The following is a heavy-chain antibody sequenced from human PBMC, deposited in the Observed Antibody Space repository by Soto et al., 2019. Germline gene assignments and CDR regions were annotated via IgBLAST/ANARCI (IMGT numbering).Heavy chain of an antibody. CDR1: GYYLTNYW. CDR2: IYPGDSDT. J-gene: IGHJ6*02. CDR3: ARTAAAGKYYYGMEV. V-gene: IGHV5-51*01. Sequence: GESLRISCKGSGYYLTNYWIGWVRQKPGQGLEWMGIIYPGDSDTRYSPSFQGQVTISADKSISTAYLQWSSLKASDTAMYYCARTAAAGKYYYGMEVWGQGTTVTVSS. D-gene: IGHD6-13*01.